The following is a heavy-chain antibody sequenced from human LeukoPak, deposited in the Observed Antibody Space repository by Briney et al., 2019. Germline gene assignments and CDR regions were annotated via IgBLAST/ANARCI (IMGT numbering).Heavy chain of an antibody. V-gene: IGHV4-59*01. D-gene: IGHD6-13*01. J-gene: IGHJ2*01. CDR3: ARDPDSSSRYFDL. CDR1: GGSISSYY. CDR2: IYNRGST. Sequence: SETLSLTCTVSGGSISSYYWSWIRQPPRKGLEWIGYIYNRGSTNYNPSLKSRVTISVDTSKNQFSLKLSSVTAADTAVYYCARDPDSSSRYFDLWGRGTLVTVSS.